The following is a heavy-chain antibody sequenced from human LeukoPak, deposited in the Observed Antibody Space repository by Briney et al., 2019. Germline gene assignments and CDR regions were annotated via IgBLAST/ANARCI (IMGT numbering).Heavy chain of an antibody. CDR1: GGTFSSYA. CDR3: VRGGYSTGYGY. J-gene: IGHJ4*02. D-gene: IGHD2-8*02. Sequence: ASVKVSCKASGGTFSSYAISWVRQAPGQGLEWLGWISIYNGNTNYAHNLQGRVTVTRDTSTTTAHMELRSLTADDTALYYCVRGGYSTGYGYWGQGTLVTVSS. CDR2: ISIYNGNT. V-gene: IGHV1-18*01.